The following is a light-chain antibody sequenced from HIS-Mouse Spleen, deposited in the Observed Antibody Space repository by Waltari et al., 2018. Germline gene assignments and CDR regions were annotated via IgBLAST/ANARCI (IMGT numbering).Light chain of an antibody. J-gene: IGLJ2*01. CDR3: SSYAGSNNFVV. Sequence: QSALTQPPSASGSPGQSVTISCPGTSSYVGGYNYVSWYQQHPGKAPKLMIYEVSKRPSGVPDRFSGSKSGNTASLTVSGLQAEDEADYYCSSYAGSNNFVVFGGGTKLTVL. CDR1: SSYVGGYNY. V-gene: IGLV2-8*01. CDR2: EVS.